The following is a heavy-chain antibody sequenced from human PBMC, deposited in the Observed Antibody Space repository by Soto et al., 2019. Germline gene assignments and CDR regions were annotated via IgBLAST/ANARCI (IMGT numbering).Heavy chain of an antibody. D-gene: IGHD3-3*01. CDR2: INHSGST. J-gene: IGHJ5*02. CDR3: ARGGYYDFWSGYYNINWFDP. CDR1: GGSFSGYY. V-gene: IGHV4-34*01. Sequence: PSETLSLTCAVYGGSFSGYYWSWIRQPPGKGLEWIGEINHSGSTNYNPSLKSRVTISVDTSKNQFSLKLSSVTAADTAVYYFARGGYYDFWSGYYNINWFDPWGQGTLVTVSS.